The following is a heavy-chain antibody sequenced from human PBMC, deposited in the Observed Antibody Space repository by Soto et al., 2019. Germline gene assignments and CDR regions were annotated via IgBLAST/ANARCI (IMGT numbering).Heavy chain of an antibody. D-gene: IGHD1-26*01. CDR1: GDSISSYY. J-gene: IGHJ4*02. Sequence: SETLSLTCTVSGDSISSYYWTWIRQTPGKGLQWIGQINHSGSSIYNPSLKNRVTISTMSNNKFSLELSSVTAADTAVYYCTRGLFSGSYYSGGWYYFDSWGQGTMVTVSS. CDR2: INHSGSS. CDR3: TRGLFSGSYYSGGWYYFDS. V-gene: IGHV4-34*01.